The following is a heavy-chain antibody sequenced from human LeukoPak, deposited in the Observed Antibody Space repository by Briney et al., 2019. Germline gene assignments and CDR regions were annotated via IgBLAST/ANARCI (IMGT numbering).Heavy chain of an antibody. CDR1: GFTFSSFS. J-gene: IGHJ4*02. CDR3: ARDIVPYSSSWFSPAY. D-gene: IGHD6-13*01. Sequence: GTSLRLSCAASGFTFSSFSMHWVRQAPGKGLEWVAVIWYDEGNKYYADSVKGRFTISRDNSKNTLYLQMNSLRAEDTAVYYCARDIVPYSSSWFSPAYWGQGTLVTVSS. V-gene: IGHV3-33*01. CDR2: IWYDEGNK.